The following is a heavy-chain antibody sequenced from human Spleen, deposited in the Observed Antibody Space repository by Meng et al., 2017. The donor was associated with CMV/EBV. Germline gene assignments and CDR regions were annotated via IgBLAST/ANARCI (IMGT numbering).Heavy chain of an antibody. V-gene: IGHV3-9*01. CDR2: ISWNSDNI. J-gene: IGHJ6*02. CDR1: GFTFDDYS. Sequence: GGSLRLSCAASGFTFDDYSMHWVRQAPGKGLEWVSGISWNSDNIGYADSVKGRFTISRDNAKNSLYLQMTSLRDEDTALYYCTRVGLAMDVWAQGTTVTVSS. CDR3: TRVGLAMDV. D-gene: IGHD3-3*01.